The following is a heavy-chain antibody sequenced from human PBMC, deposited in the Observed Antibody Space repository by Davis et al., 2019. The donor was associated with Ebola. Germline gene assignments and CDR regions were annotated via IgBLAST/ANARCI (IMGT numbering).Heavy chain of an antibody. CDR1: GASVSSGTHN. Sequence: MPSETLPLTCTVSGASVSSGTHNWSWLRQPPGKRLEWIGFIHYSGSIHYNPSLQSRVTISVDTSKNQFSLKLNAVTAADTAVYHCASGGDYAKTKYWGPGTLVTVSS. CDR3: ASGGDYAKTKY. J-gene: IGHJ4*02. CDR2: IHYSGSI. V-gene: IGHV4-61*01. D-gene: IGHD3-16*01.